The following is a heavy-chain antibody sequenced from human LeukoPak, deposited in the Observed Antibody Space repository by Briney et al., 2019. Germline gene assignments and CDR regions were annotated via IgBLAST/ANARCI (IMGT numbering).Heavy chain of an antibody. V-gene: IGHV4-34*01. Sequence: GSLRLSCAASGFTFSSYGMHWVRQAPGKGLEWIGYIDHSGNTYYDPSLKSRLSISIDRSENQFSLKLTSVTAADTAIYFCARGVVLMAGYFDYWGQGTLVTVSS. CDR3: ARGVVLMAGYFDY. J-gene: IGHJ4*02. CDR2: IDHSGNT. CDR1: GFTFSSYG. D-gene: IGHD3-3*01.